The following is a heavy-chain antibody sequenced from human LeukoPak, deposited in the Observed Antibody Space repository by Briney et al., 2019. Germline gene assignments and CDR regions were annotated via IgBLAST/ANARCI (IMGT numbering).Heavy chain of an antibody. V-gene: IGHV4-59*01. CDR1: GGSISSYY. J-gene: IGHJ3*02. D-gene: IGHD3-9*01. CDR2: IYYSGST. CDR3: ARYFDWLLSYDAFDI. Sequence: PEILSLTCTVSGGSISSYYWSWIRQPPGKGLEWIGYIYYSGSTNYNPSLKSRVTISVDTSKNQFSLKLSSVTAADTAVYYCARYFDWLLSYDAFDIWGQGTMVTVSS.